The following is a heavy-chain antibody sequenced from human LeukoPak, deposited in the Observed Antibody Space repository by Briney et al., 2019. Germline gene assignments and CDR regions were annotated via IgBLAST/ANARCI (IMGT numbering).Heavy chain of an antibody. CDR1: GFTFSNYG. CDR3: AKDLRTGDFDF. D-gene: IGHD7-27*01. J-gene: IGHJ4*02. CDR2: VWYDGSKQ. Sequence: GRSLRLSCAASGFTFSNYGMHWVRQAPGKGLEWVAIVWYDGSKQFYAGSVKGRFTISRDNSKNTLYLLMNSLRAEDTAVYYCAKDLRTGDFDFWGQGTLVTVSS. V-gene: IGHV3-33*06.